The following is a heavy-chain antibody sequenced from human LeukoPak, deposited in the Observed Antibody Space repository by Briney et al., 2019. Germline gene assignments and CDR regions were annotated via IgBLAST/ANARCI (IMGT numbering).Heavy chain of an antibody. Sequence: GGSLILSCAASGFTFSSYGIHWVRQAPGKGLEWVALIWYDGSNRYYVDSVKGRFTISRDNSKKTVYLRMNSLRAEDTAVYYCARDPSWLGYFDYWGQGTLVTVAS. V-gene: IGHV3-33*01. CDR1: GFTFSSYG. CDR3: ARDPSWLGYFDY. J-gene: IGHJ4*02. D-gene: IGHD3-22*01. CDR2: IWYDGSNR.